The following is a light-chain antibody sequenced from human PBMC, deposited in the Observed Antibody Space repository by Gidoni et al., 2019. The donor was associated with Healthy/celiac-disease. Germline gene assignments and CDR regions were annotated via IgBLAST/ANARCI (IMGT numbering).Light chain of an antibody. V-gene: IGLV3-1*01. Sequence: SYDLTQPASVSVSPGQTASITCSGDKLGDKYACWYQQKPGPSPVLVSYQDSKRPSGIPERFSGSNSGNTATLTISGTQAMDEADYYCQAWDSSPNGVFGGGTKLTVL. J-gene: IGLJ3*02. CDR2: QDS. CDR1: KLGDKY. CDR3: QAWDSSPNGV.